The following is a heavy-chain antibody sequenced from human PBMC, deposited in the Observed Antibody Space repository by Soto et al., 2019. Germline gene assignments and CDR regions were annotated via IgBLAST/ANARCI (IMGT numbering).Heavy chain of an antibody. CDR1: GGSISSYY. CDR2: IYYSGST. CDR3: ARDGSPAYYDFWSGYWTPVDYYYGMDV. V-gene: IGHV4-59*01. D-gene: IGHD3-3*01. J-gene: IGHJ6*02. Sequence: SETLSLTCTVSGGSISSYYWSWIRQPPGKGLEWIGYIYYSGSTNYNPSLKSRVTISVDTSKNQFSLKLSSVTAADTAVYYCARDGSPAYYDFWSGYWTPVDYYYGMDVWGQGTTVTAS.